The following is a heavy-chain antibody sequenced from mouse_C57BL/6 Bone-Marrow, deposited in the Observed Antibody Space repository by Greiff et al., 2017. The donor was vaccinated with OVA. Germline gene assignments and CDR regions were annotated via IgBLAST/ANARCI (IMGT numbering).Heavy chain of an antibody. CDR1: GYTFTDYY. J-gene: IGHJ3*01. D-gene: IGHD1-1*01. V-gene: IGHV1-76*01. Sequence: QVQLQQSGAELVRPGASVKLSCKASGYTFTDYYINWVKQRPGQGLEWIARLYPGSGNTYYNEKFKGKATLTAEQSSSTANMQLSSLTSEDAAVDFCAREGVLRSFAYWGQGTLVTVSA. CDR3: AREGVLRSFAY. CDR2: LYPGSGNT.